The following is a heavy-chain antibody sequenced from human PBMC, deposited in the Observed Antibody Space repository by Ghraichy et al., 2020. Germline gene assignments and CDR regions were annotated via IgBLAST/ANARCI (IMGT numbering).Heavy chain of an antibody. V-gene: IGHV4-34*01. Sequence: SETLSLTCAVYGGSFSGYYWSWIRQPPGKGLEWIGEINHSGSTNYNPSLKSRVTISVDTSKNQFSLKLSSVTAADTAVYYCARGRGYYYDSSGYYWSVVYFDYWGQGTLVTVSS. J-gene: IGHJ4*02. CDR3: ARGRGYYYDSSGYYWSVVYFDY. CDR2: INHSGST. D-gene: IGHD3-22*01. CDR1: GGSFSGYY.